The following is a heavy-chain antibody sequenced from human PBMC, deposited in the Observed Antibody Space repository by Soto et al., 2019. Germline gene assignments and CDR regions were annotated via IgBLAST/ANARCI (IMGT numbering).Heavy chain of an antibody. CDR1: GFTFEDYA. J-gene: IGHJ4*02. CDR2: ISWNSGSI. CDR3: AKDMAKAGIVYYFDS. Sequence: EVQLVESGGGLVQPGRSLRLSCAASGFTFEDYAMHWVRKAPGKGLEWVSGISWNSGSIGYADSVKGRFTISRDNAKNSLYLQMNSLRAEDTALYYCAKDMAKAGIVYYFDSWGQGTLVTVSS. V-gene: IGHV3-9*01. D-gene: IGHD1-26*01.